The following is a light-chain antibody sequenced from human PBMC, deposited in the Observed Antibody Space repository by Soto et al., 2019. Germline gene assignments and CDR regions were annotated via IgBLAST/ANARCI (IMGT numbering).Light chain of an antibody. V-gene: IGKV1-5*01. J-gene: IGKJ1*01. CDR3: QQYNSYSAT. CDR2: DAS. Sequence: IQMTQYPSTLSASVGDRVTITCLASQSISSWLAWYQQKPGKAPKLLIYDASSLESGVPSRFSGSGSGTEFTLTISSLQPDDFATYYCQQYNSYSATFGQGTKVDIK. CDR1: QSISSW.